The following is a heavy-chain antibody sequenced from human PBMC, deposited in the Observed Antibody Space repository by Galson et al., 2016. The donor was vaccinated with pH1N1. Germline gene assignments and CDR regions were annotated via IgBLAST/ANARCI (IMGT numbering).Heavy chain of an antibody. D-gene: IGHD6-13*01. V-gene: IGHV3-7*01. Sequence: SLRLSCAGAGFSFSNYWMHWVRQAPGKGLEWVANIEQDGSQIYYVDSVRGRFTISRDNAKNSLYLQMNSLRADDTAVYYCARAIGAAAGFWGQGTLVTVSS. CDR3: ARAIGAAAGF. CDR2: IEQDGSQI. J-gene: IGHJ4*02. CDR1: GFSFSNYW.